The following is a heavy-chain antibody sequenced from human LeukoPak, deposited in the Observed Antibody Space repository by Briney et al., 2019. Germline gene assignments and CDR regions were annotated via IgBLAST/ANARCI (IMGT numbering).Heavy chain of an antibody. V-gene: IGHV1-2*02. CDR3: AREAYSSSSSYYFDY. J-gene: IGHJ4*02. CDR1: GYTFTGYY. CDR2: INPTSFGT. D-gene: IGHD6-6*01. Sequence: ASVKVSCKASGYTFTGYYVHWVRQAPGQGLEWMGWINPTSFGTKYEQKFQGRVTMTRDTSISTDYMELSDLRSDDTAVYYCAREAYSSSSSYYFDYWGQGTLVTVSS.